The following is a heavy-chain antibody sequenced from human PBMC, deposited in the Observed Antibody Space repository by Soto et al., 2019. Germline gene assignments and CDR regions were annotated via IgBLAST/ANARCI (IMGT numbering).Heavy chain of an antibody. V-gene: IGHV1-18*01. CDR1: GYTFTSYG. Sequence: QVPLVQSGAEVKKPGASVKVSCKASGYTFTSYGISWVRQAPGQGLEWMGWISAYNGNTNYAQKLQGRVTMTTDTSTSTAYMELRSLRSDDTAVYYCARVRLVQWRYEGAPFDYWGQGTLVTVSS. CDR2: ISAYNGNT. CDR3: ARVRLVQWRYEGAPFDY. D-gene: IGHD6-19*01. J-gene: IGHJ4*02.